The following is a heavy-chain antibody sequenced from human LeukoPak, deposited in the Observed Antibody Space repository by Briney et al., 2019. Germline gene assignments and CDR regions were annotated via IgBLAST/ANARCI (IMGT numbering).Heavy chain of an antibody. J-gene: IGHJ6*02. Sequence: PSETLSLTCTVSGGSISSYYWNWIRQSAGRGLERIGRFYTGGSTNYNPSLKSRVTMSVDTSKNQFSLKLTSVIAADTAVYYCARDALDSSGWFYHGMDVWGQGTTVTVSS. D-gene: IGHD6-19*01. CDR3: ARDALDSSGWFYHGMDV. CDR1: GGSISSYY. CDR2: FYTGGST. V-gene: IGHV4-4*07.